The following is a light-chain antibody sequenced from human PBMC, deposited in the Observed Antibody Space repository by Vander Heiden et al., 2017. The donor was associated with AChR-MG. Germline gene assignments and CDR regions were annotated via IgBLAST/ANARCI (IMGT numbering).Light chain of an antibody. Sequence: EIVLTQSPGTLSLSPGERATLSCRASQSVSSSYLAWYQQKPGQAPRLLIYGASSRATGIPDRFSGSGSGTDFTLTISRLEPEDFAVYYLQQDSSLWTFGQGTKVEIK. V-gene: IGKV3-20*01. CDR1: QSVSSSY. CDR2: GAS. J-gene: IGKJ1*01. CDR3: QQDSSLWT.